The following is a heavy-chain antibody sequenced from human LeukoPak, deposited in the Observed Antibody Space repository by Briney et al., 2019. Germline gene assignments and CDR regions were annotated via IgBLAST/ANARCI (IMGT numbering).Heavy chain of an antibody. D-gene: IGHD4-23*01. CDR1: GYTFTGYY. CDR2: INPNSGGT. Sequence: GASVKVSCKASGYTFTGYYMHWVRQAPGQGLEWMGWINPNSGGTNYAQKFQGRVTMTRDTSISTAYMELSRLRSDDTAVYYCAILTGDDMTTVVYDAFDIWGQGTMVTVSS. V-gene: IGHV1-2*02. CDR3: AILTGDDMTTVVYDAFDI. J-gene: IGHJ3*02.